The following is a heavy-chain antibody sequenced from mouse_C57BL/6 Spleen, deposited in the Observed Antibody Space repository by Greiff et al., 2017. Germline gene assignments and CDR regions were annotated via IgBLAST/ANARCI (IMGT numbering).Heavy chain of an antibody. CDR3: ARTDYCGSSYFDY. Sequence: VKLQQSGTELVKPGASVKLSCKASGYTFTSYWMYWVKQRPGQGLEWIGNINPSNGGTNYNEKFKSKVTLTVDKSYSTAYMQLSSLTSEDTAVYYCARTDYCGSSYFDYWGQGTTHTVSS. CDR2: INPSNGGT. V-gene: IGHV1-53*01. J-gene: IGHJ2*01. CDR1: GYTFTSYW. D-gene: IGHD1-1*01.